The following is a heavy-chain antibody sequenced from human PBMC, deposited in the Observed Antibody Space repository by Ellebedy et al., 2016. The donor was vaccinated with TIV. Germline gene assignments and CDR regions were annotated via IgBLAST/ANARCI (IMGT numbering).Heavy chain of an antibody. J-gene: IGHJ6*02. Sequence: SVKVSXKASGGTFNSYAISWVRQAPGQGLEWMGGFIPMFRTANYAQNFQGRVTITADESTSTAYMELSSLRSEDTAMYYCATMWSGFWGYYYGMDVWGQGTTVSVSS. V-gene: IGHV1-69*13. D-gene: IGHD2-21*01. CDR3: ATMWSGFWGYYYGMDV. CDR1: GGTFNSYA. CDR2: FIPMFRTA.